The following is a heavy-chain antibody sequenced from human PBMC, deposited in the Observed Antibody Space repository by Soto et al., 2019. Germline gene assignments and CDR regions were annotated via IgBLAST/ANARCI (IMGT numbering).Heavy chain of an antibody. V-gene: IGHV4-59*12. J-gene: IGHJ5*01. CDR2: IYYSGST. D-gene: IGHD1-1*01. CDR1: GGSISSYY. CDR3: ARLGKSTGSDS. Sequence: SETLSLTCTVSGGSISSYYWSWIRQPPGKGLEWIGYIYYSGSTNYNPSLKSRVTISVDTSKNQFSLKLSSVTAADSAVYYCARLGKSTGSDSWGQGTLVTVSS.